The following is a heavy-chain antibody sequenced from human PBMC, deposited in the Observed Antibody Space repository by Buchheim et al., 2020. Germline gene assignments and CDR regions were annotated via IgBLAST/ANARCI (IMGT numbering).Heavy chain of an antibody. Sequence: QVQLVESGGGVVQPGRSLRLSCAASGFNFSIYGMHWVRQALGKGLEWVAVISHRGSNEDYGASVKGRFTISRDNSKNTLYLQMNSLKPEDTAVYYCAKKAPTTLAAGPDYWGQGTL. CDR3: AKKAPTTLAAGPDY. D-gene: IGHD6-13*01. CDR1: GFNFSIYG. V-gene: IGHV3-30*18. J-gene: IGHJ4*02. CDR2: ISHRGSNE.